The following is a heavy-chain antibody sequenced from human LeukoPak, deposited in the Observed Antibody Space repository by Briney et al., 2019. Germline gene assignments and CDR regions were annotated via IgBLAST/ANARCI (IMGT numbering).Heavy chain of an antibody. CDR2: IRYDGSNK. Sequence: PGGSLRLSGAASGFTFSSYGMHWVRQAPGKGLEWVAFIRYDGSNKYYADSVKGRFTISRDNSKNTLYLQMNSLRAEDTAVYYCARENPMIVVVPAATSLYYYYYMDVWGKGTTVTVSS. CDR1: GFTFSSYG. CDR3: ARENPMIVVVPAATSLYYYYYMDV. D-gene: IGHD2-2*01. J-gene: IGHJ6*03. V-gene: IGHV3-30*02.